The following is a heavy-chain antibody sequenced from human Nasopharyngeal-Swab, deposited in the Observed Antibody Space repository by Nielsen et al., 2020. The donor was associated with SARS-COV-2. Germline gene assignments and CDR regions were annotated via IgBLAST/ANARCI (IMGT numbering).Heavy chain of an antibody. CDR3: VRDRGSYEFDS. CDR2: IIWSGARA. V-gene: IGHV3-20*01. D-gene: IGHD5-12*01. Sequence: GESLKISCAASGFIFDGFGMSWVRHIPGKGLEWVSGIIWSGARADYADSVKGRFTISRDNAKNSVHLQMNSLRAEDTALYHCVRDRGSYEFDSWGQGTLVTVSS. CDR1: GFIFDGFG. J-gene: IGHJ4*02.